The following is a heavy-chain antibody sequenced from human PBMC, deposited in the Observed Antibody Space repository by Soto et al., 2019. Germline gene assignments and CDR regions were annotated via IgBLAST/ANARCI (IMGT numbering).Heavy chain of an antibody. D-gene: IGHD6-19*01. J-gene: IGHJ4*02. CDR2: VSHDGRNT. V-gene: IGHV3-30*18. Sequence: VQLVESGGGVVQPGRSLRLSCAASGFTFSDYAMHWVRQAPGKGLEWVAVVSHDGRNTHYADSVKGRFTISRDSSKNTVSLQMTSLGAEDTAVYYCAKGGQQWLVTSDFNYWGQGALVTVSS. CDR3: AKGGQQWLVTSDFNY. CDR1: GFTFSDYA.